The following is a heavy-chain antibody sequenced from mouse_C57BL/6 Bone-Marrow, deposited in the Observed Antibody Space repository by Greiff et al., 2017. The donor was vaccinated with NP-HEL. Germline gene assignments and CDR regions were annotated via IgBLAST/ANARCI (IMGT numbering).Heavy chain of an antibody. CDR1: GFTFTDYY. Sequence: EVKVVESGGGLVQPGGSLSLSCAASGFTFTDYYMSWVRQPPGKALEWLGFIRNKANGYTTEYSASVKGRFTISRDNSQSILYLQMNALRAEDSATYYCARYSPVVDHWYFDVWGTGTTVTVSS. CDR3: ARYSPVVDHWYFDV. D-gene: IGHD1-1*01. V-gene: IGHV7-3*01. J-gene: IGHJ1*03. CDR2: IRNKANGYTT.